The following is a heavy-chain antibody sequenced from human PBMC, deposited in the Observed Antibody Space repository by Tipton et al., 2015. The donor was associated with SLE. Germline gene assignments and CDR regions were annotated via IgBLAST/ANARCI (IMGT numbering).Heavy chain of an antibody. V-gene: IGHV3-7*01. CDR3: ARGKYYFDY. J-gene: IGHJ4*02. CDR2: IKEDGSEK. Sequence: WIRQSPGRGLEWVANIKEDGSEKHYVDSVKDRLTISRDNAKNLLYLQMNSLRAEDTAVYYCARGKYYFDYWGQGALVTVSS.